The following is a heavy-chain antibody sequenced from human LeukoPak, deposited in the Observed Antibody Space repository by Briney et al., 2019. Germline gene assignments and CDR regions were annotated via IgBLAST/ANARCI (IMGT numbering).Heavy chain of an antibody. CDR2: ISYDGSNK. CDR1: GFTFSSYG. Sequence: GGSLRLSCAASGFTFSSYGMHWVRQAPGKGLEWVAVISYDGSNKYYADSVKGRFTISRDDAKNSLFLQMNSLRAEDTAIYYRATINFRPYWGQGTLVTVSS. D-gene: IGHD1-1*01. CDR3: ATINFRPY. J-gene: IGHJ4*02. V-gene: IGHV3-30*03.